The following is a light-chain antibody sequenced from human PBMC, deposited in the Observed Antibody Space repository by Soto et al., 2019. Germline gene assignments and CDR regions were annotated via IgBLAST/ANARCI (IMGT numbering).Light chain of an antibody. Sequence: QAVVTQPPSVSGAPGQRVTISCTGSSSNIGAGYDVHWYQQLPGTAPKLLIYGTTVRSSGVPDRFSGSRSGTSPSLAITGLQAEDEAVYYCQSYDRSLSGWVFGGGTKLTVL. J-gene: IGLJ3*02. CDR2: GTT. CDR1: SSNIGAGYD. V-gene: IGLV1-40*01. CDR3: QSYDRSLSGWV.